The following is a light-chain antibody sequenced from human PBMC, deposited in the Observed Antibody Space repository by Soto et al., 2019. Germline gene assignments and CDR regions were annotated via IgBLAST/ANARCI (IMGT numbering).Light chain of an antibody. Sequence: QSVLTQPASVSGSPGQSITISCTGTSSDVGSYNLVSWYQQHPGKAPKLMIYEVSMRPSGVSNRFSGSKSGNTASLTISGLQAEDEADYYCCSYAGSSSVVFGGGTKVTVL. CDR1: SSDVGSYNL. J-gene: IGLJ2*01. CDR3: CSYAGSSSVV. CDR2: EVS. V-gene: IGLV2-23*02.